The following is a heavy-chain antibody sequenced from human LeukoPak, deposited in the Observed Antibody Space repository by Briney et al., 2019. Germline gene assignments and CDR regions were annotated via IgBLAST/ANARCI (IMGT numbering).Heavy chain of an antibody. J-gene: IGHJ5*02. CDR1: SGSISSSTYY. D-gene: IGHD2-15*01. CDR3: GRPYCSGGSCSNWCDP. V-gene: IGHV4-61*05. Sequence: SETLSLTCTVSSGSISSSTYYWSWIRQPPGKGLEWIGYIYSSGSTNYNPSLKSRLTISVDTSKNQFSLKLSSVTAADTAVYYCGRPYCSGGSCSNWCDPWGQGTLVTVSS. CDR2: IYSSGST.